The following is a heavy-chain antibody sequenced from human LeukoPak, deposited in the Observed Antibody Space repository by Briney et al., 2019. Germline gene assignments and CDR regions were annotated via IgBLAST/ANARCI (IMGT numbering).Heavy chain of an antibody. CDR2: IIPIFGTA. D-gene: IGHD3-9*01. Sequence: SVKVSCKASGGTFSSYAISWVRQVPGQGLEWMGGIIPIFGTANYAQKFQGRVTITTDESTSTAYMELSSLRSEDTAVYYCARAPLGRDYDILTGDQTYYYYYMDVWGKGTTVTVSS. CDR1: GGTFSSYA. CDR3: ARAPLGRDYDILTGDQTYYYYYMDV. V-gene: IGHV1-69*05. J-gene: IGHJ6*03.